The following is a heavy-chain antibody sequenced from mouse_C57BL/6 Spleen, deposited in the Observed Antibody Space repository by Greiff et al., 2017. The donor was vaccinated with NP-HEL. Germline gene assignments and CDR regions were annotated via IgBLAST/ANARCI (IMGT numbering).Heavy chain of an antibody. CDR2: FYPGSGSI. J-gene: IGHJ4*01. CDR3: ARHEDRAYGSSYYAMDY. V-gene: IGHV1-62-2*01. Sequence: QVQLQQSGAELVKPGASVKLSCKASGYTFTEYTIHWVKQRSGQGLEWIGWFYPGSGSIKYNEKFKDKATLTADKSSSTVYMELSRLTSEDSAVYFCARHEDRAYGSSYYAMDYWGQGTSVTVSS. CDR1: GYTFTEYT. D-gene: IGHD1-1*01.